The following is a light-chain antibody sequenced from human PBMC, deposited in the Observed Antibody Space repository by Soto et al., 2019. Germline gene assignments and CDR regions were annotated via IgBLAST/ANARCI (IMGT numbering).Light chain of an antibody. V-gene: IGKV1-5*01. CDR1: QGISRA. Sequence: DIQMTQSPSTLPASVGYRVTIRCQASQGISRALAWYQQKPGKAPKLLIYAASSLQSGVPSRFSGSGSGTEFTLTISSLQPDDFATYYCQQYNTFWTFGQGTKVDIK. J-gene: IGKJ1*01. CDR2: AAS. CDR3: QQYNTFWT.